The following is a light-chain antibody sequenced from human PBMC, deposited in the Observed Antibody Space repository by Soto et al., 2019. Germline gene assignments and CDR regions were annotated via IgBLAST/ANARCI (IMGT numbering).Light chain of an antibody. Sequence: EIVLTQSPGTLSLSPGERATLSCRASQIVSSTYLAWYQQKPGQAPRLLTYDASNRATGIPDRFSGSGSETDFTLTITRLESEDFAVYSCHQYGSSPWTFGQGTKVDIK. V-gene: IGKV3-20*01. CDR2: DAS. CDR1: QIVSSTY. J-gene: IGKJ1*01. CDR3: HQYGSSPWT.